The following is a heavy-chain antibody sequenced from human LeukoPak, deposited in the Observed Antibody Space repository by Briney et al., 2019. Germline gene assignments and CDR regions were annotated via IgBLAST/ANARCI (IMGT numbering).Heavy chain of an antibody. J-gene: IGHJ4*02. CDR2: IHNSGST. CDR3: ARVGVAAKSSRYFDY. CDR1: GGSISSGDYY. V-gene: IGHV4-31*03. D-gene: IGHD2-15*01. Sequence: SQTLSLTCTVSGGSISSGDYYWSWIRQHPGKGLEWIGYIHNSGSTYYNPSLKSRITISVDTSKKQFSLKLSSVTAADTAVYHCARVGVAAKSSRYFDYWGQGTLVTVSS.